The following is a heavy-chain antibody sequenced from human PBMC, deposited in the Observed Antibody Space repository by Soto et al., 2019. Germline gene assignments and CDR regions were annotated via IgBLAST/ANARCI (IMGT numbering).Heavy chain of an antibody. Sequence: QVQLVQSGAEMKKPGASVKVSCKASGYTFTNYGISWVRQAPGQGLEWMGWISAYNGDTNYAQKLQGRVTMTTDTSTSPAYMELRSLRSDDTAMYYCARDREGATPRRAFDIWGQGTMVTVSS. CDR3: ARDREGATPRRAFDI. CDR2: ISAYNGDT. V-gene: IGHV1-18*01. D-gene: IGHD1-26*01. J-gene: IGHJ3*02. CDR1: GYTFTNYG.